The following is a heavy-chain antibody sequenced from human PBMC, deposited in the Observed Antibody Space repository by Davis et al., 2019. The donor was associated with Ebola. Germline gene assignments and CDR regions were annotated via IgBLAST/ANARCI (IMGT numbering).Heavy chain of an antibody. CDR3: ATTLEFTSGELYRRYGMYV. CDR1: GYTFTSYG. J-gene: IGHJ6*02. D-gene: IGHD3-10*01. V-gene: IGHV1-69*13. CDR2: IIPMFGPP. Sequence: AASVKVSCKASGYTFTSYGISWVRQAPGQGLEWMGGIIPMFGPPNYAQKFHDRVTITAEEFTSTVYMELSGLSSEDTAVYYCATTLEFTSGELYRRYGMYVWGQGTTVSVSS.